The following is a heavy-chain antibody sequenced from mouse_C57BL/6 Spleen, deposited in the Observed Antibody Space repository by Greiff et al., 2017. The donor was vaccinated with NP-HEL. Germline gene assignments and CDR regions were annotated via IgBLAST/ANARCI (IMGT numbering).Heavy chain of an antibody. J-gene: IGHJ2*01. CDR1: GYTFTSYW. CDR3: ARGLGLNFDY. D-gene: IGHD4-1*01. CDR2: IDPSDSYT. V-gene: IGHV1-50*01. Sequence: VQLQQPGAELVKPGASVKLSCKASGYTFTSYWMQWVKQRPGQGLEWIGEIDPSDSYTNYNQKFKGKATLTVDTSSSTAYMQLSSLTSEDSAVYYCARGLGLNFDYWGQGTTLTVSS.